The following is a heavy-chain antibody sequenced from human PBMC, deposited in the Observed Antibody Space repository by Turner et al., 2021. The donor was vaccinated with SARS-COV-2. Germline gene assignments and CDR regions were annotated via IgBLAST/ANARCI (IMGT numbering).Heavy chain of an antibody. J-gene: IGHJ4*02. CDR2: IKEDGSET. CDR3: ARGSGWVADY. Sequence: EVQLAASGGGLVQPRGSVRLPCAASGFTFNTHWMNWVRQAPGKGLEWVAIIKEDGSETLYVDSVKGRFTISRDNAKNSLYLQMNSLRAEDTAIYYCARGSGWVADYWGQGTLVTVSS. CDR1: GFTFNTHW. V-gene: IGHV3-7*01. D-gene: IGHD6-19*01.